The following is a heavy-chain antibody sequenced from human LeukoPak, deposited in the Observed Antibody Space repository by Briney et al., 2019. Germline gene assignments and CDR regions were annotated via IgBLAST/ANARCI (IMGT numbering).Heavy chain of an antibody. J-gene: IGHJ3*02. CDR3: ARAAPLGYCTNGVCYSGGGAFDI. D-gene: IGHD2-8*01. V-gene: IGHV3-11*01. Sequence: GGSLRLSCAASGFTFSDYYMSWIRQAPGKGLEWVSYISSSGSTIYYADSVKGRFTISRDNAKNSLYLQMNSLRAEDTAVYYCARAAPLGYCTNGVCYSGGGAFDIWGQGTMVTVSS. CDR1: GFTFSDYY. CDR2: ISSSGSTI.